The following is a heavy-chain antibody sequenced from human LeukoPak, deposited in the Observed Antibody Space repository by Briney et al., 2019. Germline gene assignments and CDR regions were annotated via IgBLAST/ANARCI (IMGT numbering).Heavy chain of an antibody. CDR3: ARGPGNYGSGSYYNRLDY. CDR1: GGSFSGYY. J-gene: IGHJ4*02. V-gene: IGHV4-34*01. CDR2: INHSGST. Sequence: PSETLSLTCAVYGGSFSGYYWSWIRQPPGKGLEWIGEINHSGSTNYNPSLKSRVTISVDTSKNQFSLKLSSVTAADTAVYYCARGPGNYGSGSYYNRLDYWGQGTLVTVSS. D-gene: IGHD3-10*01.